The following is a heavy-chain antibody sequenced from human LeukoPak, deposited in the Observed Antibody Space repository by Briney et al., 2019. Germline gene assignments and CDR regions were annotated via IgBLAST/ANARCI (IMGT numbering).Heavy chain of an antibody. Sequence: SETLSLTCTVSGGSLSSGGYYWSWLRQHPGMGLQRIGYIYYSGSTYYNPSLKSRVTISVYTSKNQFSLKLSSVTAADTAVYYCARGSALTVTTDYWGQGTLVTVSS. CDR1: GGSLSSGGYY. CDR2: IYYSGST. D-gene: IGHD4-17*01. J-gene: IGHJ4*02. CDR3: ARGSALTVTTDY. V-gene: IGHV4-31*03.